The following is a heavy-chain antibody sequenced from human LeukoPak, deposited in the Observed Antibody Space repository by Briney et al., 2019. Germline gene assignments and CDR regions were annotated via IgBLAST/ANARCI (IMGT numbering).Heavy chain of an antibody. CDR1: GDSISSYY. V-gene: IGHV4-4*07. Sequence: SETLSLTCTVSGDSISSYYWSWIRQPAGKGLEWIGRIYTSGSTNYNPSLKSRVTMSVDTSKNQFSLKLSSVTAADTAVYYCARDVVVVAATLGVYYYYYYMDVWGKGTTVTISS. CDR3: ARDVVVVAATLGVYYYYYYMDV. J-gene: IGHJ6*03. CDR2: IYTSGST. D-gene: IGHD2-15*01.